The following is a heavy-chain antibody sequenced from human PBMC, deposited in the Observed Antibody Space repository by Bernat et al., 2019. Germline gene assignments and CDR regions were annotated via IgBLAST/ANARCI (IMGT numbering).Heavy chain of an antibody. CDR2: ISYDGRDK. CDR1: GFTFSSYG. D-gene: IGHD6-19*01. Sequence: QVQLVESGGGVVQPGTSLRLSCAASGFTFSSYGMLWVRQAPGKGLEWVALISYDGRDKYYVYSVKERFTISRDNSKNTLYLQMNSLRDEDTAVYHCVKTEGWLVSRPPFDYWGQGALVTVSS. V-gene: IGHV3-30*18. CDR3: VKTEGWLVSRPPFDY. J-gene: IGHJ4*02.